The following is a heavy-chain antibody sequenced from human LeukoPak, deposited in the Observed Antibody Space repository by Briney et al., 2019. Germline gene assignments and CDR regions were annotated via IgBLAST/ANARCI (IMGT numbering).Heavy chain of an antibody. CDR1: GGSFSGYY. V-gene: IGHV4-34*01. CDR3: ARNLRGFCSSSSCHGFDF. Sequence: SETLSLTCAVYGGSFSGYYWSWIRQPPGKGLEWIGEINHSGSTNYNPSLKSRVTISVDTSKNQFSLKLSSVTAADTAVYYCARNLRGFCSSSSCHGFDFWGQGTLVTVSS. J-gene: IGHJ4*02. D-gene: IGHD2-2*01. CDR2: INHSGST.